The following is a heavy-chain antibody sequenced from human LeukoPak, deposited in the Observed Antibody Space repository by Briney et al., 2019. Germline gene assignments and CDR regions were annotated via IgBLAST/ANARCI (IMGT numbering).Heavy chain of an antibody. V-gene: IGHV1-69*05. CDR3: ARDPSLYSYGDY. CDR1: GGTFSSYA. D-gene: IGHD5-18*01. CDR2: IIPIFGTA. Sequence: ASVKVSCKASGGTFSSYAISWVRQVPGQGLEWMGRIIPIFGTANYAQKFQGRVTITTDESTSTAYMELSSLRSEDTAVYYCARDPSLYSYGDYWGQGTLVTVSS. J-gene: IGHJ4*02.